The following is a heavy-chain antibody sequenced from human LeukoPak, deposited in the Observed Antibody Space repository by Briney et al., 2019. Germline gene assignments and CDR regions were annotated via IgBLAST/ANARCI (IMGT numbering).Heavy chain of an antibody. CDR3: ARDGPGFLYYFDY. J-gene: IGHJ4*02. D-gene: IGHD2-21*01. Sequence: ASVKVSCKASGYTFTDYYIHWVRQAPGQGLEWMGRISPNSGGTSYAQKFQGRVTMTRDTSIATAYMELSSLRSEDTAVYYCARDGPGFLYYFDYWGQGTLVTVSS. CDR1: GYTFTDYY. CDR2: ISPNSGGT. V-gene: IGHV1-2*06.